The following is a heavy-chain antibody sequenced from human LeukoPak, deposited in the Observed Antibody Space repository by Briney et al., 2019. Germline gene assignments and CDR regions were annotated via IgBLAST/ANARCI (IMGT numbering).Heavy chain of an antibody. CDR1: GFTFSSYS. CDR3: ARRYPHRGATDY. CDR2: ISSSSSYI. V-gene: IGHV3-21*01. J-gene: IGHJ4*02. Sequence: GGSLRLSCAASGFTFSSYSMNWVRQAPGKGLDWVSSISSSSSYIYYADSVKGRFTISRDNAKNSLYLQMNSLRAEDTAVYYCARRYPHRGATDYWGQGTLVTVSS. D-gene: IGHD1-26*01.